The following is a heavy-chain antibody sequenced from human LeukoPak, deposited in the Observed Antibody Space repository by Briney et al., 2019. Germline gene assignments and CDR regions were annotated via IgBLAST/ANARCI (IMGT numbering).Heavy chain of an antibody. D-gene: IGHD3-3*01. V-gene: IGHV1-46*01. CDR1: GYTFTNYY. Sequence: ASVKVSCKASGYTFTNYYMHWVRQAPGQGLEWMGIINPSGGSTSYAQRFQGRVTMTRDTSTSTVYMELSSLRSEDTAVYYCARDPQYYDFWSDYPFDYWGQGTLVTVSS. CDR2: INPSGGST. J-gene: IGHJ4*02. CDR3: ARDPQYYDFWSDYPFDY.